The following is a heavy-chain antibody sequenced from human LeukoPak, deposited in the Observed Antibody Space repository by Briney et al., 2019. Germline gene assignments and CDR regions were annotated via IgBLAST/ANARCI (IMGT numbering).Heavy chain of an antibody. Sequence: GGSLRLSCAASGFTFSSYWMHWVRQAPGRGLVWVSRINNDGSSTSYADSVKGRFTISRDNAKNTLYLQMNSLRAEATAVYYCARVRAYDILTGYYSDTFDYWGQGTLVTVSS. J-gene: IGHJ4*02. CDR2: INNDGSST. V-gene: IGHV3-74*01. CDR3: ARVRAYDILTGYYSDTFDY. D-gene: IGHD3-9*01. CDR1: GFTFSSYW.